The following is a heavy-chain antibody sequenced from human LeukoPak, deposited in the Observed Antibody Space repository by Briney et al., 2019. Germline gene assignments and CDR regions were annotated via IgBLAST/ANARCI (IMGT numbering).Heavy chain of an antibody. J-gene: IGHJ4*02. CDR1: GFTFSRHG. D-gene: IGHD1-26*01. V-gene: IGHV3-30*18. Sequence: PGRSLRLSCAPSGFTFSRHGMHWVRQAPGKGLEWVAIISNDGSRKYYAHSVEGRFTISRDNSKNTLYLQMNSLRAEDTAVYYCAKDRYSGSYFSWFFDYWGQGTLVTVSS. CDR2: ISNDGSRK. CDR3: AKDRYSGSYFSWFFDY.